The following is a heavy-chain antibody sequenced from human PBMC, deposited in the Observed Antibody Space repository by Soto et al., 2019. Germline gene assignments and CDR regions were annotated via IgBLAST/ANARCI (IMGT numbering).Heavy chain of an antibody. CDR2: IYYSGST. Sequence: SETLSLTCTVSGGSISSGDYYWSWIRQPPGKGLEWIGYIYYSGSTYYNPSLKSRVTISVDTSKNQFSLKLSSVTAADTAVYYCARDRVLEPTTGYYYGMDVWGQGTTVTVSS. CDR1: GGSISSGDYY. V-gene: IGHV4-30-4*01. D-gene: IGHD1-1*01. CDR3: ARDRVLEPTTGYYYGMDV. J-gene: IGHJ6*02.